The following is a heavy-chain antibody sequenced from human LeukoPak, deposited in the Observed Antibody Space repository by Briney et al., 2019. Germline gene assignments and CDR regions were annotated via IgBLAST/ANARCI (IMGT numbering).Heavy chain of an antibody. J-gene: IGHJ4*02. CDR3: ARGPEGSGSYHFDY. V-gene: IGHV3-53*01. CDR2: IYSGGST. D-gene: IGHD1-26*01. CDR1: GFTVSSNY. Sequence: GGSLRLSCAASGFTVSSNYMSWVRQAPGKGLEWVSVIYSGGSTYYADSVKGRFTISRDNSKNTLYLQMNSLRAEDTAVYYCARGPEGSGSYHFDYWGQGTLVTVSS.